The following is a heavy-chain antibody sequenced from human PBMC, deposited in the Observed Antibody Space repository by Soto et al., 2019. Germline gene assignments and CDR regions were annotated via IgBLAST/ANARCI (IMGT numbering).Heavy chain of an antibody. Sequence: GGSLRLSCAASGFTFSSYSMNWVRQAPGKGLEWVSSISSSSSYIYYADSVKGRFTISRDNAKNSLYLQMNSLRAEDTAVYYCARLGETYYYDSSGYYSYYYYGMDVWGQGTTVTVSS. CDR3: ARLGETYYYDSSGYYSYYYYGMDV. V-gene: IGHV3-21*01. J-gene: IGHJ6*02. CDR1: GFTFSSYS. D-gene: IGHD3-22*01. CDR2: ISSSSSYI.